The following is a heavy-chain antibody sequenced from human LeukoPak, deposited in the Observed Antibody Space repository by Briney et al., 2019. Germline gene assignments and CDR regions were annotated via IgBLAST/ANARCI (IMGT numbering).Heavy chain of an antibody. Sequence: GGSLRLSCAASGFTFDDYAMHWVRQAPGKGLEWVSGISWNSGSIGYADSVKGRFTISRDNAKNSLYLQMNSPRAEDTALYYCAKDGYSSGWFLDYWGQGTLVTVSS. J-gene: IGHJ4*02. V-gene: IGHV3-9*01. CDR1: GFTFDDYA. CDR2: ISWNSGSI. D-gene: IGHD6-19*01. CDR3: AKDGYSSGWFLDY.